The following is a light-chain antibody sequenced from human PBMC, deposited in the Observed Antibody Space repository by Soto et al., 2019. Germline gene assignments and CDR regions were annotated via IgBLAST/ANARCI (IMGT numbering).Light chain of an antibody. CDR2: DAS. CDR1: QSVSSY. V-gene: IGKV3-11*01. J-gene: IGKJ2*01. Sequence: EIVLTQSPATLSLSPGERATLSCRASQSVSSYLAWYQQKPGQAPRLLIYDASNRATGIPARFSGSGSGTDFTLTISSLEPEDFAVYYCQQRRNWPPYTFGQGTTLEIK. CDR3: QQRRNWPPYT.